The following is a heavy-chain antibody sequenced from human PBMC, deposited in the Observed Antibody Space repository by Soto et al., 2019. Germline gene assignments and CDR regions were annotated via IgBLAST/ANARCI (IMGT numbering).Heavy chain of an antibody. J-gene: IGHJ5*02. CDR3: ARGWELSWFDP. V-gene: IGHV4-34*01. CDR1: GGSFSGYY. Sequence: QVQLQQWGAGLLKPSETLSLTCAVYGGSFSGYYWSWIRQPPGKGLEWIGEINHSGSTNYNPSLKSRVTISVDTSKNQCSLKLSSVTAADTAVYYCARGWELSWFDPWGQGTLVTVSS. CDR2: INHSGST. D-gene: IGHD1-26*01.